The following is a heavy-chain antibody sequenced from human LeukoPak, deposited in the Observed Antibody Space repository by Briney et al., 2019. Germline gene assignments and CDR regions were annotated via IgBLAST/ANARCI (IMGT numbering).Heavy chain of an antibody. CDR2: IYYSGST. J-gene: IGHJ4*02. D-gene: IGHD4-17*01. Sequence: PSETLSLTCTVSGGSISSSSYYWAWLRQPPGKGLEWIGSIYYSGSTYYNPALNSRVTISVDTSKNQFSLKLSSVTAADTAVYYCARRPDYGDAGFDYWGQGTLVTVSS. CDR3: ARRPDYGDAGFDY. V-gene: IGHV4-39*01. CDR1: GGSISSSSYY.